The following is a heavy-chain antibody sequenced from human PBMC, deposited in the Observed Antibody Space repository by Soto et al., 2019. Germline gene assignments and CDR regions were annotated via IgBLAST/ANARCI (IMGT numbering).Heavy chain of an antibody. Sequence: PSETQSLTCTVSGGSISSYYGSWIRQPPGKGLEWIGYIYYSGSTNYNPSLKSRVTISVDTSKNQFSLKLSSVTAADTAVYYCARHLLFDYWGQGTLVTVSS. CDR2: IYYSGST. V-gene: IGHV4-59*08. J-gene: IGHJ4*02. CDR1: GGSISSYY. CDR3: ARHLLFDY.